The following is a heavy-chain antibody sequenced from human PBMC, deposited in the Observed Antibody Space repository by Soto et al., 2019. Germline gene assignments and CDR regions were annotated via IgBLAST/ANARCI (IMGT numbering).Heavy chain of an antibody. Sequence: SETLSLTCTVSGGSVSSGSYYWSWIRQPPGKGLEWIGYIYYSGSTNYNPSLKSRVTISVDTSKNQFSLKLSSVTAADTAVYYCARGKIIDFWSGYYSVFDYWGQGTLVTVSS. CDR1: GGSVSSGSYY. CDR2: IYYSGST. V-gene: IGHV4-61*01. J-gene: IGHJ4*02. D-gene: IGHD3-3*01. CDR3: ARGKIIDFWSGYYSVFDY.